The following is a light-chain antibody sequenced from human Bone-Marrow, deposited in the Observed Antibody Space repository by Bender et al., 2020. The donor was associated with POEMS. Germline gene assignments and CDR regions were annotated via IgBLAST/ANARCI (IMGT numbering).Light chain of an antibody. CDR1: AGYDS. V-gene: IGLV2-14*03. CDR2: EVT. Sequence: QSALTQAASVSGSPGQLITISCTVAGYDSVSWYQQHPGKAPKLLIYEVTRRPSDISNRFSGSKSANTASLTISGLQAEDEAEYYCSSYTNINRFYVFGTGTEVTV. CDR3: SSYTNINRFYV. J-gene: IGLJ1*01.